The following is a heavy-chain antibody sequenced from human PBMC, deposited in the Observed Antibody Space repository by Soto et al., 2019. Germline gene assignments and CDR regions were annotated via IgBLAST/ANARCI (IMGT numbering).Heavy chain of an antibody. Sequence: GGSLRLSCAASGFSFGNYAMSWVRQAPGKGLEWISTLTGSSSNIYYADSVKGRFAISRDNSRYTLYLQMNSLTAEDTAVYYCANGRATYGLLTHDYWGQGTLVTVSS. J-gene: IGHJ4*02. D-gene: IGHD3-10*01. CDR1: GFSFGNYA. CDR3: ANGRATYGLLTHDY. CDR2: LTGSSSNI. V-gene: IGHV3-23*01.